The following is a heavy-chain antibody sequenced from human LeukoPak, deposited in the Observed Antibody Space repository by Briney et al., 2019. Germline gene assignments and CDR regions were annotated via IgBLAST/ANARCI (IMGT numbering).Heavy chain of an antibody. CDR1: GGSFSGYY. CDR3: ARVGVASFWDY. Sequence: SETLSLTCAVYGGSFSGYYWSWIRQPPGKGLEWIGEINHSGSTNYNPSLKCRVTISVDTSKNQFSLKLSSVTAADTAVYYCARVGVASFWDYWGQGTLVTVSS. D-gene: IGHD5-12*01. V-gene: IGHV4-34*01. CDR2: INHSGST. J-gene: IGHJ4*02.